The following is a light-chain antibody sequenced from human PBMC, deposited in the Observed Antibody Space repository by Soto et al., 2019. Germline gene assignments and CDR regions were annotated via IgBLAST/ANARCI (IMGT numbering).Light chain of an antibody. CDR1: QSVSVY. Sequence: EIVLTQSPATLSLSPGERATLSCRASQSVSVYLAWYQQKPGQAPRLLIYDASSRATGIPDRFSGSGSGTDFTLTISRLEPEDFAVYYCQQYGDSPATFGPGTKVDIK. V-gene: IGKV3-20*01. J-gene: IGKJ3*01. CDR3: QQYGDSPAT. CDR2: DAS.